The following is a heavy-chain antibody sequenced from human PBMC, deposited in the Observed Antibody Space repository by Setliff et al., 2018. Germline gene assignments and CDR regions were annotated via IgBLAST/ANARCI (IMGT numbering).Heavy chain of an antibody. V-gene: IGHV4-34*08. CDR2: INHSGSS. CDR1: GGTFSDYF. CDR3: ARGRNVAARLLDS. D-gene: IGHD6-6*01. J-gene: IGHJ4*02. Sequence: SETLSLTCGASGGTFSDYFWTWIRQFPGKGLEWIGEINHSGSSNYNPSLKSRITISIDTSNNQFSLKVTSVTAADTGIYYCARGRNVAARLLDSWGQGARVTVSS.